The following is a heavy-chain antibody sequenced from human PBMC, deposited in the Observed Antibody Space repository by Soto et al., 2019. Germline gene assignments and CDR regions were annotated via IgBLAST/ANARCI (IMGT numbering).Heavy chain of an antibody. V-gene: IGHV3-15*01. J-gene: IGHJ4*02. CDR3: TTDSVHCSRTNCPYARGY. CDR1: GFSLTDMW. Sequence: PGGSLRLSCATSGFSLTDMWMNWVRQAPGKGLEWIGRIKSKADGGTIDYAAPVKGRFIISIDDSQHTLVLQMNSLKTEDTAVYYCTTDSVHCSRTNCPYARGYWGQGTLVTVSS. D-gene: IGHD2-2*01. CDR2: IKSKADGGTI.